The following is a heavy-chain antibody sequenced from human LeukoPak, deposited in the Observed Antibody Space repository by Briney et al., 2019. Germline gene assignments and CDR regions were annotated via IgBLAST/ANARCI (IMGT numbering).Heavy chain of an antibody. CDR1: GFTFSISA. Sequence: GGSLRLSCAASGFTFSISAMSWVRQAPGKGLEWVSGISDIGGSTFYADSVKGRFTISRDNSKNILYLQMNSLRADDTAVYYCAKVSESNYDILTGYYTPYYFDYWGQGTLVTVSS. D-gene: IGHD3-9*01. CDR2: ISDIGGST. J-gene: IGHJ4*02. CDR3: AKVSESNYDILTGYYTPYYFDY. V-gene: IGHV3-23*01.